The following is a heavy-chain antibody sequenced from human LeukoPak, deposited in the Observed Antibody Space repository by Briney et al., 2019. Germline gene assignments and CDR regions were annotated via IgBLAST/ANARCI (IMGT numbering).Heavy chain of an antibody. CDR3: ARDKNHYDFWSGYSDY. D-gene: IGHD3-3*01. Sequence: AGGSLRLSCAASGFTFSSYWMSWVRQAPGKGLEWVANIKQDGSEKYYVDSVKGRFTISRDNAKNSLYLQMNSLRAEDTAVYYCARDKNHYDFWSGYSDYWGQGTLVTVSS. CDR1: GFTFSSYW. CDR2: IKQDGSEK. J-gene: IGHJ4*02. V-gene: IGHV3-7*01.